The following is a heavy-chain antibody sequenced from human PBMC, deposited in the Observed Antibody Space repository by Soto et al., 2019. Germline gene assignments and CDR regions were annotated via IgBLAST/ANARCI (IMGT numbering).Heavy chain of an antibody. V-gene: IGHV3-74*01. CDR2: INSDGSRA. J-gene: IGHJ5*02. CDR3: ARVSAAGCIWFAP. D-gene: IGHD6-13*01. Sequence: EVQLVESGGGLVQPGGSLRLSCAASGFTFSSDWMDWVRQAPGKGLVWVSRINSDGSRAYYADSVKGRFTISRDNAKNTLYLQMNSLRADETAVYYCARVSAAGCIWFAPWGQGTLVTVSS. CDR1: GFTFSSDW.